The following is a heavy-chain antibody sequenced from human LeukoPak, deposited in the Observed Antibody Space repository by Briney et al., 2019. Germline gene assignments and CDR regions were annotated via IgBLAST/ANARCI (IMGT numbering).Heavy chain of an antibody. CDR3: ARDRNTIFGVVIPFDY. CDR1: GGTFSSYA. J-gene: IGHJ4*02. D-gene: IGHD3-3*01. CDR2: IIPIFGTA. V-gene: IGHV1-69*13. Sequence: SVKVSCKASGGTFSSYAISWVRQAPGQGLEWMGGIIPIFGTANYAQKFQGRVTITADEPTSTAHMELSSLRSEDTAVYYCARDRNTIFGVVIPFDYWGQGTLVTVSS.